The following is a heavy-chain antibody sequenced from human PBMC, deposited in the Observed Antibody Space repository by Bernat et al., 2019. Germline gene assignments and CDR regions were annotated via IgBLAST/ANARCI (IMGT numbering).Heavy chain of an antibody. V-gene: IGHV4-34*01. Sequence: QVQLQQWGAGLLKPSETLSLTCAVYGGSFSGYYWSWIRQPPGKGLEWIGEINHSVSTNYNPSLKSRVTISVDTSKNQFSLKLSSATAADTAVYYCARRVGNSDYFDYWGQGTLVTVSS. D-gene: IGHD4-23*01. J-gene: IGHJ4*02. CDR1: GGSFSGYY. CDR3: ARRVGNSDYFDY. CDR2: INHSVST.